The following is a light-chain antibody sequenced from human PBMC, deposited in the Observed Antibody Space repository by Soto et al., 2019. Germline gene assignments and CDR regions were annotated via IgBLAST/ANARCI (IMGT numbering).Light chain of an antibody. CDR1: QSISNW. V-gene: IGKV1-5*03. CDR3: QQYNKT. Sequence: DIQMTQSPSTLFEAVGDRVTIACRASQSISNWLAWYKQKPGKAPKLLIYQASNLETRVPSRFSGSGSGTEVTLTISNLQPDEFATYYCQQYNKTFGQGTMVEF. CDR2: QAS. J-gene: IGKJ1*01.